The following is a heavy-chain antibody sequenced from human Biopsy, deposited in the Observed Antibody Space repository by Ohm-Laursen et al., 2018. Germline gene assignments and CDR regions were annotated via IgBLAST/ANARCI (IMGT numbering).Heavy chain of an antibody. CDR2: NIPILGTG. CDR1: GGTFSNYG. Sequence: SVNVSCKAPGGTFSNYGVNWARQAPGQGLEWLGRNIPILGTGNYAQKFQDRVTVAAYTSTSTVTMELRSLRSDDTAVYYCATKLAGYFHHWGQGTLVIVSS. V-gene: IGHV1-69*06. CDR3: ATKLAGYFHH. J-gene: IGHJ1*01.